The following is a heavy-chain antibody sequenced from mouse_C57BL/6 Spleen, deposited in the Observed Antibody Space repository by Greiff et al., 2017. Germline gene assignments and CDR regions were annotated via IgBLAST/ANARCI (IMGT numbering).Heavy chain of an antibody. Sequence: QVQLQQSGAELAKPGASVKLSCKASGYTFTSYWMHWVKQRPGQGLEWIGYINPSSGYTKSNQKFKDKATLTADKSSSTASMQLSSLTYEESAVYYCARTYGSSYGFAYWGQGTLVTVSA. D-gene: IGHD1-1*01. CDR2: INPSSGYT. V-gene: IGHV1-7*01. CDR1: GYTFTSYW. CDR3: ARTYGSSYGFAY. J-gene: IGHJ3*01.